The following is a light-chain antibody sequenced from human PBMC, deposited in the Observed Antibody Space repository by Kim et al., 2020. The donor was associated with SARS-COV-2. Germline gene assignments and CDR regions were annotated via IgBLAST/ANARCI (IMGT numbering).Light chain of an antibody. J-gene: IGLJ2*01. CDR3: QVWDSSTPVV. CDR1: NMESKN. V-gene: IGLV3-9*01. CDR2: RDS. Sequence: VALGQTARITGGGNNMESKNVPWYQQKPGQAPVLVSYRDSHRPSGIPERFSGSNSGNTATLTISRAQAGDEADYYCQVWDSSTPVVFGGGTQLTVL.